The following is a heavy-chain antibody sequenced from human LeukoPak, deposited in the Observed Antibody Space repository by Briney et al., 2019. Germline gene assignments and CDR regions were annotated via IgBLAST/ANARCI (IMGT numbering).Heavy chain of an antibody. CDR2: INHRGST. CDR1: GGSFSGYY. D-gene: IGHD6-13*01. V-gene: IGHV4-34*01. Sequence: PSETLSLTCAVYGGSFSGYYWSWIRQPPGKGLEWIGEINHRGSTNYNPSLKSRVTISVDTSKNQFSLKLSSVTAADTAVYYCARGRSSWYSYWGQGTLVTVSS. J-gene: IGHJ4*02. CDR3: ARGRSSWYSY.